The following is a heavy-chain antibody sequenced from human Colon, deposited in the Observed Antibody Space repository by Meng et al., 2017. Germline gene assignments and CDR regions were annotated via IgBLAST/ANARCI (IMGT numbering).Heavy chain of an antibody. CDR3: TRDRYFGSGSYNYFDY. V-gene: IGHV1-3*04. J-gene: IGHJ4*02. D-gene: IGHD3-10*01. CDR1: GYTFTSYT. CDR2: INTGNGYT. Sequence: ASVKVSCKASGYTFTSYTIHWVRQAPGQRPDWMGCINTGNGYTKYSQRFQGRVTITSDTSATTAYMELSSLRSEDTAVYYCTRDRYFGSGSYNYFDYWGQGTLVTVSS.